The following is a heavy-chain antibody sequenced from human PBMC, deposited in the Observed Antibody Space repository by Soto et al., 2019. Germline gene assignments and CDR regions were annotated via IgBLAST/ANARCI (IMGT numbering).Heavy chain of an antibody. D-gene: IGHD2-15*01. V-gene: IGHV4-30-4*01. Sequence: QVQLQESGPGLVKPSQTLSLTCTVSGGSISSGGYYWSWIRQPPGKGLEWIGYIYYSGSTYYNPSLKSRVTISVDTSKNQFSLMLSSVAAADTAVYYCARDNIVARYFDLWGRGTLVTVSS. CDR2: IYYSGST. CDR3: ARDNIVARYFDL. CDR1: GGSISSGGYY. J-gene: IGHJ2*01.